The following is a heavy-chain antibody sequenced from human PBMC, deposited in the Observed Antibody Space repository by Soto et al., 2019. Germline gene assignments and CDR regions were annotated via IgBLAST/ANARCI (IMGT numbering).Heavy chain of an antibody. CDR1: GFTFDNAW. V-gene: IGHV3-15*01. CDR3: DTLFGLVVPGTFDC. D-gene: IGHD1-26*01. Sequence: GWSLRLSCAASGFTFDNAWMSWFRQAPGKGLEWVGRIKSKTHGGTTEYAAAVKGRFTISRDDSKNTLYLQMNSLKTEDTDVYSCDTLFGLVVPGTFDCCGQGTMVTVSA. CDR2: IKSKTHGGTT. J-gene: IGHJ4*02.